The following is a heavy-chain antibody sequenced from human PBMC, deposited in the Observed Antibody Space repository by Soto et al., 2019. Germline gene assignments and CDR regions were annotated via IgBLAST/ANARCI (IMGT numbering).Heavy chain of an antibody. Sequence: QVQLVQSGAEVKKPGSSVKVSCKASGGTFSSYAISWVRQAPGQGLEWMGGIIPIFGTANYAQKFQGRVTITADESKSPAYMELSILRSEDTAVYYWSREPRGAAQTGKRFDPWGQGTLVTVSS. CDR1: GGTFSSYA. CDR3: SREPRGAAQTGKRFDP. D-gene: IGHD6-6*01. V-gene: IGHV1-69*01. J-gene: IGHJ5*02. CDR2: IIPIFGTA.